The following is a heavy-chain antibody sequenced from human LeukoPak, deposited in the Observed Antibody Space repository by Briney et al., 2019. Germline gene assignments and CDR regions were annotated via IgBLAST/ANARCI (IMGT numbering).Heavy chain of an antibody. CDR1: GFTFSSYA. CDR2: ISYDGSNK. Sequence: GRSLRLSCAASGFTFSSYAMHWVRQAPGKGLEWVAVISYDGSNKYYADSVKGRFTISRDISKNTLYLQMNSLRAEDTAVYYCLAESSTSYEGYWGQGTLVTVSS. J-gene: IGHJ4*02. CDR3: LAESSTSYEGY. V-gene: IGHV3-30*01. D-gene: IGHD6-6*01.